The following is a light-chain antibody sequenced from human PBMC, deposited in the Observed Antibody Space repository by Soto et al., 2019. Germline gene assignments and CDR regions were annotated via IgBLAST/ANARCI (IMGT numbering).Light chain of an antibody. V-gene: IGKV3-20*01. CDR1: QSITSSY. J-gene: IGKJ1*01. Sequence: EIVLTQSPGTLSLSQGERSTLSCMSSQSITSSYLAWYQQKPGQAPRLLIYGASYRATGIPDRFSGSGSGTDFTLTISRLEPEDFAVYYCHQYGSSPSTFGQGTKVDIK. CDR3: HQYGSSPST. CDR2: GAS.